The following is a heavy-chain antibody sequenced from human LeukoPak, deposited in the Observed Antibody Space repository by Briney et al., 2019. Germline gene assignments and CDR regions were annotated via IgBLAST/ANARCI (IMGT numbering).Heavy chain of an antibody. CDR3: AKYWGGLDY. CDR1: GFTLSSYE. V-gene: IGHV3-23*01. D-gene: IGHD3-10*01. CDR2: IGYGGSDT. J-gene: IGHJ4*02. Sequence: PGGSLRLSCTVSGFTLSSYEMTWFRQAPGKGLEWVSSIGYGGSDTHYADSVKGRFTISRDNSKNTLFLQTNSLRAEDTAVYYCAKYWGGLDYWGQGTLVTVSS.